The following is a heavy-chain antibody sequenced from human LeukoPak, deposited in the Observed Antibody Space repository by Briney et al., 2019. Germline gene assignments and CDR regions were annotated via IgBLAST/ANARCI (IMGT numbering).Heavy chain of an antibody. J-gene: IGHJ5*02. V-gene: IGHV4-39*07. D-gene: IGHD6-13*01. CDR1: GGSISSSSYY. Sequence: KPSETLSLTCTVSGGSISSSSYYWGWIRQPPGKGLEWIGSIYYSGSTNYNPSLKSRVTMSVDTSKNQFSLKLTSVTAADTAVYYCARVSAVPGSWVWLDPWGQGTLVTVSS. CDR2: IYYSGST. CDR3: ARVSAVPGSWVWLDP.